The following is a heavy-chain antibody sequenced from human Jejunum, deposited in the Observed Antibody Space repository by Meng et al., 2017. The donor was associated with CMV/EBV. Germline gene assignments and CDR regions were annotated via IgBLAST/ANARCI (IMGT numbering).Heavy chain of an antibody. CDR1: GHSITRGGYY. D-gene: IGHD3-10*01. J-gene: IGHJ4*02. V-gene: IGHV4-31*02. CDR2: TYYGGNT. CDR3: GGGGGHRSAWVDY. Sequence: SGHSITRGGYYGSWIRQHPERGLEWIGFTYYGGNTYYIPSLESRVTVSLDTSKNQFSLKLTSVTAADTAVYYCGGGGGHRSAWVDYWGQGTLVTVSS.